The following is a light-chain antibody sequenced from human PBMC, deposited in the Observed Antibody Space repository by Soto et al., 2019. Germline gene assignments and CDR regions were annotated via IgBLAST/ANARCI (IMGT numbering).Light chain of an antibody. CDR1: QSVSSY. J-gene: IGKJ4*01. CDR2: DAS. V-gene: IGKV3-11*01. Sequence: EIVLTQSPATLSLSPGERATLSCRASQSVSSYLAWFQQKPGQAPRLLIYDASNGATGIPARFSGSGSGTDFTLTISSLEPEYFAVYYCQQRSNWPKLTFGGGTKVDIK. CDR3: QQRSNWPKLT.